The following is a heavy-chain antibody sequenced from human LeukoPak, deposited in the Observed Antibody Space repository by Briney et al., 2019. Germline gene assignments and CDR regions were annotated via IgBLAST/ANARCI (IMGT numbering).Heavy chain of an antibody. CDR2: IYTSGST. J-gene: IGHJ4*02. V-gene: IGHV4-4*07. D-gene: IGHD3-3*01. CDR1: GGSISSYY. CDR3: ARVNGYYDFWSGYYIPRNYFDY. Sequence: SETLSLTCTVSGGSISSYYWSWIRQPAGKGLEWIGRIYTSGSTNYNPSLKSRVTMSVDTSKNQFSLKLSSVTAADTAVYYCARVNGYYDFWSGYYIPRNYFDYWGQGTLVTVSS.